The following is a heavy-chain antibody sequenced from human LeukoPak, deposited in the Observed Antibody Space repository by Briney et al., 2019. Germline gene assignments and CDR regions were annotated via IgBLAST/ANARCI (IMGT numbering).Heavy chain of an antibody. J-gene: IGHJ3*02. D-gene: IGHD6-13*01. Sequence: SVKVSCKASGGTFSSYAISWVRQAPGQGLEWMGGTIPIFGTANYAQKFQGRVTITADKSTSTAYMELSSLRSEDTAVYYCARPHSSSWRSDAFDIWGQGTMVTVSS. CDR3: ARPHSSSWRSDAFDI. CDR2: TIPIFGTA. V-gene: IGHV1-69*06. CDR1: GGTFSSYA.